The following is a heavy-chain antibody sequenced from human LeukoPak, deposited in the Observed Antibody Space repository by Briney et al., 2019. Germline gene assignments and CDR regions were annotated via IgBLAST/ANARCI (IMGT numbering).Heavy chain of an antibody. CDR2: ISSNGSTI. Sequence: GGSLRLSCAASGFTFSSFEMNWVRQAPGRGLEWVSYISSNGSTIYYADSVKGRFTISRDNAKNSLYLQMNSLRAEDTAVYYCVRVEGVIRYWGQGTLVTVSS. D-gene: IGHD3-10*01. J-gene: IGHJ4*02. V-gene: IGHV3-48*03. CDR3: VRVEGVIRY. CDR1: GFTFSSFE.